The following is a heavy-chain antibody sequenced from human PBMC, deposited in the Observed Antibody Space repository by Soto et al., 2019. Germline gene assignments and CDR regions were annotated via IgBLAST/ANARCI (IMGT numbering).Heavy chain of an antibody. CDR1: GGSISSSSHY. V-gene: IGHV4-39*01. CDR3: ARHPSDFWFDP. D-gene: IGHD2-21*02. CDR2: IYYSGNT. J-gene: IGHJ5*02. Sequence: SETLSLTCTVSGGSISSSSHYWGWIRQPPGKGLEWIGNIYYSGNTYYNPSLKSRVTVSVDTSKNQLSLKLSSVTAADTAVYYCARHPSDFWFDPWGQGTLVTVSS.